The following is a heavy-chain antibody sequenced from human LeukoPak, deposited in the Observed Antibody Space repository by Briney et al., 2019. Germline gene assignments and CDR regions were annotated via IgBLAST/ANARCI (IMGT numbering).Heavy chain of an antibody. J-gene: IGHJ4*02. CDR1: GFTFSSYG. CDR2: ISYDGSNK. V-gene: IGHV3-30*18. Sequence: GGSLRLSCAASGFTFSSYGMHWVRQAPGKGLEWVAVISYDGSNKYYADSVKGRFTISRDNSKNTLYLQMNSLRAEDTAVYCCAKDGMVATYYFDYWGQGTLVTVSS. CDR3: AKDGMVATYYFDY. D-gene: IGHD2-15*01.